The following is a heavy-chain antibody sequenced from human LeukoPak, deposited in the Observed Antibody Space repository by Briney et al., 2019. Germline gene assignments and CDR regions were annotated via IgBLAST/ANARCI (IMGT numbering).Heavy chain of an antibody. Sequence: PSETLSLTCTDSGGSISSYYWSWIRQPPGKGLEWIGYIYTSGSTNYNPSLKSRVTISVDTSKNQFSLKLSSVTAADTAVYYCARLGYCSSTSCSGGPGGARAYYYYYMDVWGKGTTVTVSS. CDR1: GGSISSYY. D-gene: IGHD2-2*01. CDR3: ARLGYCSSTSCSGGPGGARAYYYYYMDV. V-gene: IGHV4-4*09. J-gene: IGHJ6*03. CDR2: IYTSGST.